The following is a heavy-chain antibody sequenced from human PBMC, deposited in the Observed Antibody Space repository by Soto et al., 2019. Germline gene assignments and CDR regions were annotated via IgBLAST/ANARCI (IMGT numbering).Heavy chain of an antibody. CDR1: GGTFSSYT. D-gene: IGHD2-2*01. Sequence: QVQLVQSGAEVKKPGSSLMVSCKASGGTFSSYTISWVRQAPGQGLEWMGRIIPIFGIANYAQKFQGRVTITADKSTSAAYMELSSLRSEDTAVYYCARDHGYCSTTTCYKASDIWGQGTMVTVSS. J-gene: IGHJ3*02. CDR2: IIPIFGIA. V-gene: IGHV1-69*08. CDR3: ARDHGYCSTTTCYKASDI.